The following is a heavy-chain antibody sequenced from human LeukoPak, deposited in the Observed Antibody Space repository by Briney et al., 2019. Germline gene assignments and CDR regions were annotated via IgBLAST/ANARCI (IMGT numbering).Heavy chain of an antibody. CDR3: ARRTQPYYFDY. CDR2: ISYDGSNK. CDR1: GFTFSSYA. J-gene: IGHJ4*02. D-gene: IGHD6-13*01. Sequence: GGSLRLSCAASGFTFSSYAMHWVRQAPGKRLEWVAVISYDGSNKYYADSVKGRFTISRDNSKNTLYLQMNSLRAEDTAVYYCARRTQPYYFDYWGQGTLVTVSS. V-gene: IGHV3-30*04.